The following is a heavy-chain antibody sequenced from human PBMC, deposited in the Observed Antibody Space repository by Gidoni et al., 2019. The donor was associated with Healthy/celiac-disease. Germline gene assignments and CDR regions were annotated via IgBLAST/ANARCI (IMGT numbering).Heavy chain of an antibody. J-gene: IGHJ4*02. CDR3: AKEGGVATSDY. Sequence: QVQLVESGGGVVQPGRSLRLSCAASGFTFSSYGMHWVRQAPGKGLEWVAVISYDGSNKYYADSVKGRFTIYRDNSKNTLYLQMNSLRAEDTAVYYCAKEGGVATSDYWGQGTLVTVSS. V-gene: IGHV3-30*18. CDR1: GFTFSSYG. CDR2: ISYDGSNK. D-gene: IGHD5-12*01.